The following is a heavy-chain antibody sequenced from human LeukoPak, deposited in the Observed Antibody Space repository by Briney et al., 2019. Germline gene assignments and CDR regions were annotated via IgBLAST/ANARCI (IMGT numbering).Heavy chain of an antibody. CDR3: ARDFYYYGSRSYLYGMDV. D-gene: IGHD3-10*01. V-gene: IGHV1-46*01. Sequence: ASVKVSCKASGYTFTSYYMHWVRQAPGQGLEWMGIINPSGGSTSYAQKFQGRVTMTRDTSTSTVYMELSSLRSEDTAVYYCARDFYYYGSRSYLYGMDVWGQGTTVTVSS. CDR2: INPSGGST. CDR1: GYTFTSYY. J-gene: IGHJ6*02.